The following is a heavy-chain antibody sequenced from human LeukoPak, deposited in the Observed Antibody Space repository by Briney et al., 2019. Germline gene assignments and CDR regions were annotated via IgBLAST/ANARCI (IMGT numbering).Heavy chain of an antibody. CDR2: ISYDGSNK. J-gene: IGHJ5*02. CDR1: GFTFSSYA. Sequence: GGSLRLSCAASGFTFSSYAMHWVRQAPGKGLEWVAVISYDGSNKYYADSVKGRFTISRDNSKNTLYLQISSLRAEDTAVYYCARGQVLGYCSSTSCSPFDPWGQGTLVTVSS. D-gene: IGHD2-2*01. V-gene: IGHV3-30-3*01. CDR3: ARGQVLGYCSSTSCSPFDP.